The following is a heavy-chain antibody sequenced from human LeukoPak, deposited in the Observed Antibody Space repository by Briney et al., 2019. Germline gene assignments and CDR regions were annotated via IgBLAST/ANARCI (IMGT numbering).Heavy chain of an antibody. CDR3: ARTQQWLATGGWYWFDT. D-gene: IGHD6-19*01. Sequence: GGSLRLSCAASGFTVSRNYMSWVRQAPGKGLEWVSVLYSGGSTNYADSVKGRFTISRDNSKNTLYLQMGSLREEDMAVYYCARTQQWLATGGWYWFDTWGQGTLVTVSS. CDR1: GFTVSRNY. CDR2: LYSGGST. V-gene: IGHV3-53*01. J-gene: IGHJ5*02.